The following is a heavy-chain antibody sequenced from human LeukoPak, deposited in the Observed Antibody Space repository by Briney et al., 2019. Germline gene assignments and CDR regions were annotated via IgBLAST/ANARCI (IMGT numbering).Heavy chain of an antibody. CDR3: ARERTYYFDY. J-gene: IGHJ4*02. CDR2: IYDIGST. Sequence: SETLSLTCTVSGGSISTYYWSWVRQPPGKGLEWIGCIYDIGSTNYNPSLKSRVSISVDTSKNQFSLKLSSMTAADTAVYYCARERTYYFDYWGQGTQVTVSS. CDR1: GGSISTYY. V-gene: IGHV4-59*12.